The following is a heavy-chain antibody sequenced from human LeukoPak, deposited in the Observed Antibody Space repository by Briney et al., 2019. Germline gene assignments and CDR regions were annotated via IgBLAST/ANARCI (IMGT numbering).Heavy chain of an antibody. CDR2: IHSGGST. Sequence: SETLSLTCTVPGGSITSHHWSWIRQPPGKGLEWIGYIHSGGSTNHNPSLKSRVTLSLDTSKNQFSLQLSSVTAADTAVYYCARGAGSPPFDYWGQGTLVTVSS. CDR3: ARGAGSPPFDY. V-gene: IGHV4-4*09. J-gene: IGHJ4*02. D-gene: IGHD3-10*01. CDR1: GGSITSHH.